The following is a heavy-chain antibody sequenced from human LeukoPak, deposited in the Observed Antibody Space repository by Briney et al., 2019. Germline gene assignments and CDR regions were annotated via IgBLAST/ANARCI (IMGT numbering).Heavy chain of an antibody. CDR1: GFTFRTYA. J-gene: IGHJ4*02. V-gene: IGHV3-23*01. Sequence: GGSLRLSCAASGFTFRTYAMNWVRQAPGKGLEWVSAISGSGGSTYYADSVKGRFTISRDNSKNTLYLQMNSLRAEDTAVYYCAKGSLWIQLCYFDYWGQGTLVTVSS. D-gene: IGHD5-18*01. CDR2: ISGSGGST. CDR3: AKGSLWIQLCYFDY.